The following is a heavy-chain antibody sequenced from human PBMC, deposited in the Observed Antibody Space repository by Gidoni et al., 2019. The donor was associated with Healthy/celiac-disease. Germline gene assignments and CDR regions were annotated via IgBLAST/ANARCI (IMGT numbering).Heavy chain of an antibody. D-gene: IGHD6-6*01. V-gene: IGHV1-2*02. J-gene: IGHJ6*02. CDR1: GYTFTGYY. CDR2: INPNSGGT. Sequence: QVQLVQSGAEVPKPGASVTVSCTASGYTFTGYYMHWVRQAPGQGLEWMGWINPNSGGTNYAQKFQGRGTMTRDTSISTAYMELSRLRSDDTAVYYCARSYSSSVYYYYGMDVWGQGTTVTVSS. CDR3: ARSYSSSVYYYYGMDV.